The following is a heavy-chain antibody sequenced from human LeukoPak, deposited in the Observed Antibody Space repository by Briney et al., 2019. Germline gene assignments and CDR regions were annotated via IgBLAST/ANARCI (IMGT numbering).Heavy chain of an antibody. CDR1: GFTFSSYS. V-gene: IGHV3-48*01. J-gene: IGHJ4*02. D-gene: IGHD4-11*01. CDR3: ARSDNSNYCFDY. CDR2: ISSIGGNI. Sequence: PGGSLRLSCAASGFTFSSYSMNWVPQAPGKGLEWVSFISSIGGNIYYADSVKGRFTISRDNADNLLYLQMNSLRAEDTAVYYCARSDNSNYCFDYWGQGTLVTVSS.